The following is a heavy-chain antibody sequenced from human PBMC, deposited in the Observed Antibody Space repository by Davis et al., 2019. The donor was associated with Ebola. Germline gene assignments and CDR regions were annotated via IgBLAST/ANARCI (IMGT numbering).Heavy chain of an antibody. CDR1: GFTFTNYY. V-gene: IGHV1-18*04. CDR2: ISVYNGNT. Sequence: AASVKVSCKASGFTFTNYYMDWVRQAPGQGLEWMGWISVYNGNTKYAQMFQGRVTMTTDTSTTTAYMELRSLRSDDTAVYYCARDFARARDYFYNGMDVWGQGTTVTVSS. CDR3: ARDFARARDYFYNGMDV. J-gene: IGHJ6*02.